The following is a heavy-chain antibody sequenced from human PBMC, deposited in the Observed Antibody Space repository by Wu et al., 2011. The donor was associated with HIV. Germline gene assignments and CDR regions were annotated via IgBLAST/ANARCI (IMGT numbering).Heavy chain of an antibody. CDR3: ALRTRAGSGSDY. V-gene: IGHV1-8*02. J-gene: IGHJ4*02. D-gene: IGHD3-10*01. CDR1: GYTFTNYD. CDR2: MNPNSGYT. Sequence: QVQLVQSGAEVKKPGASVKVSCKAYGYTFTNYDINWVRQATGQGLEWMGWMNPNSGYTGYAQKFQGRLTMTRNTSVTTAYMELSSLRSEDTAVYYCALRTRAGSGSDYWGPGNPGHRLL.